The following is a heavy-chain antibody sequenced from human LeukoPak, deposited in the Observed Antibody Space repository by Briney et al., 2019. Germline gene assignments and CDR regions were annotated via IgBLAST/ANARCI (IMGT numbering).Heavy chain of an antibody. J-gene: IGHJ4*02. CDR2: IYPRDGST. Sequence: ASVKVSCKASGYTFTSNYIHWVRQAPGQGLEWMGMIYPRDGSTSYAQKFQGRVTVTRDTSTSTVHMELSGLRSEDTAVYYCARDQEGFDYWGQGTLVTVAS. CDR1: GYTFTSNY. V-gene: IGHV1-46*01. CDR3: ARDQEGFDY.